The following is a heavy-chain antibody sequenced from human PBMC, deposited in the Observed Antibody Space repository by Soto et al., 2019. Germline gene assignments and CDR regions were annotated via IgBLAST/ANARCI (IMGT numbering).Heavy chain of an antibody. Sequence: QVQLVESGGGVVQPGRSLRLSCAASGFTFSSYGMHWVRQAPGKGLEWVAVIWYDGSNKYYADSVKGRFTISRDNSKNTLYLQMNSLRAEDTAVYYCARDGELGIQLAYYFDYWGQGTLVTVSS. D-gene: IGHD5-18*01. V-gene: IGHV3-33*01. J-gene: IGHJ4*02. CDR3: ARDGELGIQLAYYFDY. CDR2: IWYDGSNK. CDR1: GFTFSSYG.